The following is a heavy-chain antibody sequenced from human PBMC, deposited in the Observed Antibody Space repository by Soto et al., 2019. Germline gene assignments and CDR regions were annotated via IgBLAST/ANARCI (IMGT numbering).Heavy chain of an antibody. CDR2: ITSSSTYI. V-gene: IGHV3-21*06. CDR1: GFTFRAYS. J-gene: IGHJ4*02. CDR3: ARDLLEGYGHARQPDY. Sequence: GSLILACIASGFTFRAYSMSGVRQAPGQGLEWVSSITSSSTYIYYTRSVEGRFTISRDDAKNSLHLQMNSLRAEDTAVYYCARDLLEGYGHARQPDYWGQGTLVTVYS. D-gene: IGHD5-18*01.